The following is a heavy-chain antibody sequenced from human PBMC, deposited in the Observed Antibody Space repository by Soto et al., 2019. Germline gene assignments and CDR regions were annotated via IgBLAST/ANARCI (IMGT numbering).Heavy chain of an antibody. D-gene: IGHD3-3*01. CDR3: VRAPARITIFGVALGSYGGMDV. Sequence: ASVKVSCKASGYTFTSYGISWVRQAPGQGLEWMGWISAYNGNTNYAQKLQGRVTMTTDTSTSTAYMELRSLRSDDTAVYYCVRAPARITIFGVALGSYGGMDVWGQGTTVTVSS. CDR2: ISAYNGNT. CDR1: GYTFTSYG. V-gene: IGHV1-18*01. J-gene: IGHJ6*02.